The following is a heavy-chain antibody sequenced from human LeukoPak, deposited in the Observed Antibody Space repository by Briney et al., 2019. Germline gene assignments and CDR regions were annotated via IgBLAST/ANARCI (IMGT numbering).Heavy chain of an antibody. CDR1: GGSINNYY. CDR2: IYYSGSS. J-gene: IGHJ4*02. Sequence: SETLSLTCTVSGGSINNYYWSWIRQPPGKGLEWVGFIYYSGSSNYNPTLKSRVTISVDTSKNQFSLRLSSVTAADTAVYFCGGSPKAVYRIDYWGQGTLVTVSS. D-gene: IGHD3-16*01. V-gene: IGHV4-59*01. CDR3: GGSPKAVYRIDY.